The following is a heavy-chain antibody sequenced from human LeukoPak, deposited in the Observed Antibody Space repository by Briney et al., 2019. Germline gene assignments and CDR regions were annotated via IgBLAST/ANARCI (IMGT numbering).Heavy chain of an antibody. V-gene: IGHV3-23*01. CDR3: AKLRHSSSWYIKDY. D-gene: IGHD6-13*01. J-gene: IGHJ4*02. Sequence: PGGSLRLSCAASGFTFSSYGMSWVRQAPGKGLEWVSAISGSGGSTYYADSVKGRFTISRDNSKNTLYLQMNSLRAEDTAVYYCAKLRHSSSWYIKDYWGQGTLVTVSS. CDR2: ISGSGGST. CDR1: GFTFSSYG.